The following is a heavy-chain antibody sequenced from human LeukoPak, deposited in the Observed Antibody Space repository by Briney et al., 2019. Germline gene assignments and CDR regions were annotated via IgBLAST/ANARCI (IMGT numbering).Heavy chain of an antibody. V-gene: IGHV3-7*01. Sequence: GGSLRLSCVVSGFTLSSDWMSWVRQAPGKGLEWVANIKKDGIEKYYVESVKGRFTISRDNAKNSLSLQMDSLRAEDTAVYYCARGRYSSRSGGYYFDIWGQGTLVTVSS. J-gene: IGHJ4*02. D-gene: IGHD2-2*01. CDR1: GFTLSSDW. CDR3: ARGRYSSRSGGYYFDI. CDR2: IKKDGIEK.